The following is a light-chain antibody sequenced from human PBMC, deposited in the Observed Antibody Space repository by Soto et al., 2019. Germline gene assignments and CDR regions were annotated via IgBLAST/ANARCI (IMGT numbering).Light chain of an antibody. CDR2: GAS. Sequence: IVFTQSPGILSLSPGERASLSWGASQSISSSFLAWYKQKPGQAPRLLLYGASSRATGIPDRFSGTGSETEFTLTISRLAPEDFAVYYCQQYDNSPITFGQGTRLEIK. J-gene: IGKJ5*01. CDR1: QSISSSF. V-gene: IGKV3-20*01. CDR3: QQYDNSPIT.